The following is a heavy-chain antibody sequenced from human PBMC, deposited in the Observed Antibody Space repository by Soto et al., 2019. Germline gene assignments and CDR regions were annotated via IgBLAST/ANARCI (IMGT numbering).Heavy chain of an antibody. J-gene: IGHJ4*02. D-gene: IGHD6-13*01. CDR2: IYWDDDK. CDR3: AHKTGYSSSWYRAPRFDY. CDR1: GLSLSTSGVG. V-gene: IGHV2-5*02. Sequence: DSGATLVNPTQTLTLTCTFSGLSLSTSGVGVGWIRQPPGKALEWLALIYWDDDKRYSPSLKSRLTITKDTSKNQVVLTMTNMDPVDTATYYCAHKTGYSSSWYRAPRFDYWGQGTLVTVSS.